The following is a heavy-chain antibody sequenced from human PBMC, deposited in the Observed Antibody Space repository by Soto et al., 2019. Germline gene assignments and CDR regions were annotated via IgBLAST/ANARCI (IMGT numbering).Heavy chain of an antibody. CDR1: GYTFNTYF. D-gene: IGHD6-19*01. Sequence: QVQLVQSGAEVKKPGASVRVSCKASGYTFNTYFIHWVRQAPGQGLEWVGIINTSSDTKNYAQRFQGRVTMTRDMSTSTVYMDRSSLRSEDTAVYYCAREIAVGGRAFDYGGQGTLVTVSS. V-gene: IGHV1-46*02. CDR2: INTSSDTK. CDR3: AREIAVGGRAFDY. J-gene: IGHJ4*02.